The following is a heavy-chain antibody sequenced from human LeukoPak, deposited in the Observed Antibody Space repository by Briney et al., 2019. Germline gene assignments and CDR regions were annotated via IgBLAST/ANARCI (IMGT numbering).Heavy chain of an antibody. CDR1: GYTFTSYG. CDR3: AKSELWFGELSGFDY. D-gene: IGHD3-10*01. J-gene: IGHJ4*02. Sequence: ASVKVSCKASGYTFTSYGISWVRQAPGQGLEWMGWISAYNGNTNYAQKLQGRVTMTTDTSTSTAYMELRSLRSDDTAVYYCAKSELWFGELSGFDYWGQGTLVTVSS. CDR2: ISAYNGNT. V-gene: IGHV1-18*01.